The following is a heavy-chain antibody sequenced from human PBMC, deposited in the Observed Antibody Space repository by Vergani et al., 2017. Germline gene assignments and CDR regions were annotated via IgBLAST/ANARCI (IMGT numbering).Heavy chain of an antibody. Sequence: QVQLVESGGGLVKPGGSLRLSCAASGFTFSDYYMSWIRQAPGKGLEWVSRINPDDSTTNYADSAKGRFTISRDNAKNTLYLQMNSLRVEDTAVYYCARDNWGTPSYWGQGTLVTVSS. CDR1: GFTFSDYY. J-gene: IGHJ4*02. CDR3: ARDNWGTPSY. D-gene: IGHD3-16*01. V-gene: IGHV3-11*04. CDR2: INPDDSTT.